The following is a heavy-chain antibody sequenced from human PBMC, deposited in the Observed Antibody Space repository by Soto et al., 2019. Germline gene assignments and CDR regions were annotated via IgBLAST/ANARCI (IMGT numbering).Heavy chain of an antibody. CDR3: ARDLAVGLVDY. Sequence: QVQLVQSGAEVKKPGASVKVSCKASGYTFTSYGISWVRQAPGQGLEWMGWISAYNGNTKSAQKLQGRVTMTTDTTTSTAYMELRSLRADDTAVYSCARDLAVGLVDYWGQGTLVTVSS. D-gene: IGHD6-19*01. V-gene: IGHV1-18*01. CDR2: ISAYNGNT. J-gene: IGHJ4*02. CDR1: GYTFTSYG.